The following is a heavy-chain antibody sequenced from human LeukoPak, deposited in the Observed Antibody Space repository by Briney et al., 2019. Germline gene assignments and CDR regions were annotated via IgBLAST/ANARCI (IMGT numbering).Heavy chain of an antibody. Sequence: PSETLSLTCTVSGYSISSVYYWGWIRQPPGKGLEWIGSIYHSGSNYYNPSLKSRVTISVDTPKHQFSLKLSSVTAAYTAVHYCARGRITIFEVVRRGACDIWGQGTMVTVSS. CDR2: IYHSGSN. V-gene: IGHV4-38-2*02. CDR3: ARGRITIFEVVRRGACDI. CDR1: GYSISSVYY. D-gene: IGHD3-3*01. J-gene: IGHJ3*02.